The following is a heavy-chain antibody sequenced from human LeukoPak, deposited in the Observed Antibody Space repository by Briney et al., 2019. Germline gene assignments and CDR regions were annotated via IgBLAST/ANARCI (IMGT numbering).Heavy chain of an antibody. CDR3: ARGPAIAAASVVNWFDP. J-gene: IGHJ5*02. V-gene: IGHV3-21*01. CDR1: GFTFSSYS. CDR2: ISSSSSYI. Sequence: KAGGSLRLSCAASGFTFSSYSMNWVRQAPGKGLEWVPSISSSSSYIYYADSVKGRFTISRDNAKNSLYLQMNSLRAEDTAVYYCARGPAIAAASVVNWFDPWGQGTLVTVSS. D-gene: IGHD6-13*01.